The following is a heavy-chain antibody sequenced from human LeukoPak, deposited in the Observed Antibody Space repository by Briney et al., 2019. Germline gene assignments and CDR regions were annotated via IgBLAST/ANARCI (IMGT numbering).Heavy chain of an antibody. D-gene: IGHD3-22*01. V-gene: IGHV4-59*01. CDR3: ARPPNYYDSSGYTL. CDR2: IYHSGST. CDR1: GDSIRSYY. Sequence: SETLSLTCIVSGDSIRSYYWTWIRQPPGKGLEWIGYIYHSGSTNYNPSLKSRVTTSIDTSKNQFCLKLSSVTAADTAVYYCARPPNYYDSSGYTLWGQGTLVTVSS. J-gene: IGHJ4*02.